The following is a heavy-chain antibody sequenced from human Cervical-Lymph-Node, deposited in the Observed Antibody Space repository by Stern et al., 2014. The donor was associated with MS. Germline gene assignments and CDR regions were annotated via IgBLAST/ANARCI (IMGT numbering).Heavy chain of an antibody. CDR2: IILIFGTV. J-gene: IGHJ4*02. Sequence: VQLVESGAEVKRPGSSVRVSCKASGGTFSTYSISWVRQAPGQGLEWMGGIILIFGTVNYSHKFQGRRTMSADKSTSTVYLDLNSLRSEDTAMYYCARYRGPFYFDNWGQGTLVTVSS. D-gene: IGHD1-26*01. CDR3: ARYRGPFYFDN. CDR1: GGTFSTYS. V-gene: IGHV1-69*06.